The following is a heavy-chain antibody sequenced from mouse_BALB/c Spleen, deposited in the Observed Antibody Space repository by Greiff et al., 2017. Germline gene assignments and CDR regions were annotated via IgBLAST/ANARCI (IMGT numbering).Heavy chain of an antibody. CDR1: GFNIKDTY. V-gene: IGHV14-3*02. CDR2: IDPANGNT. CDR3: ARAGAFDD. Sequence: VQLKESGAELVKPGASVKLSCTASGFNIKDTYMHWVKQRPEQGLEWIGRIDPANGNTKYDPKFQGKATITADTSSKTAYLQLSSLTSEDTAVYYCARAGAFDDWGQGTTLTVSA. J-gene: IGHJ2*01. D-gene: IGHD3-3*01.